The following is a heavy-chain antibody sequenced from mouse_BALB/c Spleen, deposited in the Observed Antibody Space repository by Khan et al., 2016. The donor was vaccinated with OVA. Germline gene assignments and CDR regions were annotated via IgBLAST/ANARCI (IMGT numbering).Heavy chain of an antibody. D-gene: IGHD2-14*01. CDR3: ARGYDFVAY. Sequence: VQLQQSGPDLVKPGASVKISCKASGYSFPLYYMTWVKQSHGKSLEWIGRVNPNTGGSDYNQEFKGKAILTVDKSSNTAYMELHSLTSEDSAVYYCARGYDFVAYWGQGTLVTVSA. CDR2: VNPNTGGS. V-gene: IGHV1-26*01. J-gene: IGHJ3*01. CDR1: GYSFPLYY.